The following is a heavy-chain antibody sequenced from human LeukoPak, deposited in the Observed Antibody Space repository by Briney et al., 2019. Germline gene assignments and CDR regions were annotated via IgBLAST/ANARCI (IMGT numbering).Heavy chain of an antibody. CDR3: AKGGYNWFDP. J-gene: IGHJ5*02. CDR1: GFTFTTYA. Sequence: GGSLRLSCAASGFTFTTYAMSWVRQAPGKGLEWVSTISGSGGSTSYADSVKGRFTISRDNSKNTLYLQMNSLRAEDTAVYYCAKGGYNWFDPWGQGTLVIVSS. V-gene: IGHV3-23*01. CDR2: ISGSGGST.